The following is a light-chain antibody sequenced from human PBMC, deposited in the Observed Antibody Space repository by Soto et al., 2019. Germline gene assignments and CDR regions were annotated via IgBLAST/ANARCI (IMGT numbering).Light chain of an antibody. CDR1: QSVSSN. J-gene: IGKJ1*01. CDR2: GAS. V-gene: IGKV3-15*01. CDR3: QQYNVWPPT. Sequence: EIVMTQSPATLSASPGERATLSCRASQSVSSNLAWYQQKPGQAPRLLIYGASTRATGIPARFSGSGSGTEFTLSIGSLQSEDFAVYYCQQYNVWPPTFGQGTKVEIK.